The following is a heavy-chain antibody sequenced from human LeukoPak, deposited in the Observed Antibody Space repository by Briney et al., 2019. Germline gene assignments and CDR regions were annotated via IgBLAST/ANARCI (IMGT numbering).Heavy chain of an antibody. Sequence: ASVKASCKASGNTFTSHGTSGVRQPPGQGLEWMGWIRPSTGDTDYALNLQGRVTLTADTSTSTAYMELRSLRSDDTAVYYCARVRDYLFDYWGQGTLVTVSS. CDR3: ARVRDYLFDY. CDR2: IRPSTGDT. D-gene: IGHD2/OR15-2a*01. V-gene: IGHV1-18*01. J-gene: IGHJ4*02. CDR1: GNTFTSHG.